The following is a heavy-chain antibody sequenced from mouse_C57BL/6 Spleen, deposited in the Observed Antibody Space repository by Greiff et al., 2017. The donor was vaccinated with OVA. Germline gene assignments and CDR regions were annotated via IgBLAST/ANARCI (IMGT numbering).Heavy chain of an antibody. CDR3: ARVYYGNYHYAMDY. V-gene: IGHV1-18*01. CDR2: INPNNGGT. D-gene: IGHD2-1*01. Sequence: EVQLQQSGPELVKPGASVKIPCKASGYTFTDYNMDWVKQSHGKSLEWIGDINPNNGGTIYNQKFKGKATLTVDKSSSTAYMELRSLTSEDTAVYYCARVYYGNYHYAMDYWGQGTSVTVSS. CDR1: GYTFTDYN. J-gene: IGHJ4*01.